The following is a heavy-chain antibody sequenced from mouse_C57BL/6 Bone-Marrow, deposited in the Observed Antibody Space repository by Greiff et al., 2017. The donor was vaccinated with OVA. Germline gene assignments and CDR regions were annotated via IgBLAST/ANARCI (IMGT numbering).Heavy chain of an antibody. J-gene: IGHJ4*01. CDR2: IRNKANGYTT. V-gene: IGHV7-3*01. Sequence: EVKLMESGGGLVQPGGSLSLSCAASGFTFTDYYMSWVLQPPGKALEWLGFIRNKANGYTTEYSASVKGRFTISRDNSQSILYLQMNALRAEDSATYYCASLRRYAMDYWGQGTSVTVSS. CDR3: ASLRRYAMDY. CDR1: GFTFTDYY. D-gene: IGHD1-2*01.